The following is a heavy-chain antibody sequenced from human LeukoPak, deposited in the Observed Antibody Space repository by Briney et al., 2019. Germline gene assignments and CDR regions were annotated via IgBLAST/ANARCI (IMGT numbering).Heavy chain of an antibody. D-gene: IGHD3-22*01. Sequence: SETLSLTCNVSGGSVSSSSFYWSWIRQPLGKRLEWIGYIFYSGSTNYNPSLQSRVSISLDTSKNQFSLNLTSVTAADTAVYYCARSTYYYDTSGYNYEYYFDLWGQGTLVTVSS. CDR2: IFYSGST. CDR3: ARSTYYYDTSGYNYEYYFDL. CDR1: GGSVSSSSFY. V-gene: IGHV4-61*01. J-gene: IGHJ4*02.